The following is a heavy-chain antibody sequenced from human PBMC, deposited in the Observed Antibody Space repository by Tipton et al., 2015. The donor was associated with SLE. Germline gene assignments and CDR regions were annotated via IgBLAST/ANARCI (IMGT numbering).Heavy chain of an antibody. CDR2: VIHTGNT. CDR3: SRSLYRDFLSGRGHGLDV. CDR1: GGPFSGFY. J-gene: IGHJ6*02. D-gene: IGHD3-3*01. V-gene: IGHV4-34*12. Sequence: TLSLTCAVLGGPFSGFYWSWIRQSPGKGLEWIGEVIHTGNTNYSPSFKSRVTISVDKSKRQFSLKVSSVTAADTAIYYCSRSLYRDFLSGRGHGLDVWGQGTTVTVSS.